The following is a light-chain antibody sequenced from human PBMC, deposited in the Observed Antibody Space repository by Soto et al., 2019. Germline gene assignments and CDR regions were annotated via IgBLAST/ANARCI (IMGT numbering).Light chain of an antibody. J-gene: IGKJ5*01. Sequence: EIVMTQSPATLSVSPGERATLSCSASQSVNIYLAWYQQKPGQAPRLLIFGASPRATGIPARFSGSGSGTEFNLTISSLQSEDFAVYYCQQYNNWPPITFGQGTRLEIK. CDR2: GAS. CDR3: QQYNNWPPIT. CDR1: QSVNIY. V-gene: IGKV3D-15*01.